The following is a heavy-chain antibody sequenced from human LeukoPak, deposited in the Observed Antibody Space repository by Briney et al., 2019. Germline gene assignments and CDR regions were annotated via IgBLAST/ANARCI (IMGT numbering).Heavy chain of an antibody. CDR1: GYTFTSYG. CDR2: ISAYNGNT. D-gene: IGHD6-13*01. V-gene: IGHV1-18*01. J-gene: IGHJ6*02. CDR3: ARDGIAAAGRYYYYGMDV. Sequence: GASVKFSCKASGYTFTSYGISWVRQAPGQGHEWMGWISAYNGNTDYAQKLQGRVTMTTDTSTSTAYMEVRSLRSDDTAVYYCARDGIAAAGRYYYYGMDVWGQGTTVTVSS.